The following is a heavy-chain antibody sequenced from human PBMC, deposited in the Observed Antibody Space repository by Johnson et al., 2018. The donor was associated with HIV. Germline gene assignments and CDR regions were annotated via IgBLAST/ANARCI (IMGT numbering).Heavy chain of an antibody. CDR3: AREDWSSTRCSDWDSAFDI. CDR1: GFTFSSYA. Sequence: VQLVESGGGLVQPGGSLRLSCAASGFTFSSYAMSWVRQAPGKGLEWVSAISGSGGSTYYADSVKGRFTISRDNSKNTLYLQMNSLRAEDTAVYYCAREDWSSTRCSDWDSAFDIWGQGTMVIVSS. J-gene: IGHJ3*02. V-gene: IGHV3-23*04. CDR2: ISGSGGST. D-gene: IGHD2-2*01.